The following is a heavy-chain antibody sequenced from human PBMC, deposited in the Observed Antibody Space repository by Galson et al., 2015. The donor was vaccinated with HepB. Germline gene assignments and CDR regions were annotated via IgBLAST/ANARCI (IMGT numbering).Heavy chain of an antibody. V-gene: IGHV3-15*01. D-gene: IGHD3-3*01. CDR3: TTDRRREGFWSGTYFYYYDSHALDV. Sequence: SLRLSCAASGFTFSNAWMSWVRQAPGKGLEWVGRIKSKTDGGTTDYAAPVKGRFTISRDDSKNTLYLQMNSLKTEDTAVYYCTTDRRREGFWSGTYFYYYDSHALDVWGQGTTVTVSS. J-gene: IGHJ6*02. CDR1: GFTFSNAW. CDR2: IKSKTDGGTT.